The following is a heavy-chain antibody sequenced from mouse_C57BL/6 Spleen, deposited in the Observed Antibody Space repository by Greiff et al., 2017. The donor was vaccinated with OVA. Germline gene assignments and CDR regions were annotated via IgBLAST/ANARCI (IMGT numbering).Heavy chain of an antibody. V-gene: IGHV1-15*01. J-gene: IGHJ3*01. CDR1: GYTFTDYE. D-gene: IGHD3-2*02. Sequence: VQLVESGAELVRPGASVTLSCKASGYTFTDYEMHWVKQTPVHGLEWIGAIDPETGGTAYNQKFKGKAILTADKSSSTAYMELRSLTSEDSAVYYCTRGGQLRLKAYWGQGTLVTVSA. CDR2: IDPETGGT. CDR3: TRGGQLRLKAY.